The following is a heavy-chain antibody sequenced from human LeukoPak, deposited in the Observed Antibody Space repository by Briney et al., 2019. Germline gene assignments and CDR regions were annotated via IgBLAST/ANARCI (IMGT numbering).Heavy chain of an antibody. D-gene: IGHD6-6*01. CDR1: GGSISSGSYY. CDR2: IYTSGST. Sequence: SETLSLTCTVSGGSISSGSYYWSWIRQPAGKGLEWIGRIYTSGSTNYNPSLKSRVTISVDTSKNQFSLKLSSVTAADTAVYYCARDRSGSSFDPWGQGTLVTVSS. V-gene: IGHV4-61*02. J-gene: IGHJ5*02. CDR3: ARDRSGSSFDP.